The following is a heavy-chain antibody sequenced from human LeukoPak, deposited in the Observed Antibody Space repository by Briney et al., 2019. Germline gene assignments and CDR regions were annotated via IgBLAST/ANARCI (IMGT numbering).Heavy chain of an antibody. Sequence: GGSLRLSCAASGFTFSSYSMNWVRQAPGKGLEWASSISSSSSYIYYADSVKGRFTISRDNAKNSLYLQMNSLRAEDTAVYYCARDSPTASYSSSAGFGYWGQGTLVTVSS. CDR1: GFTFSSYS. CDR3: ARDSPTASYSSSAGFGY. D-gene: IGHD6-6*01. V-gene: IGHV3-21*01. J-gene: IGHJ4*02. CDR2: ISSSSSYI.